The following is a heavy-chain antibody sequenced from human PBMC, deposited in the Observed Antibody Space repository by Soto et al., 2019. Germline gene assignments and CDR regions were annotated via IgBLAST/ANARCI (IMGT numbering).Heavy chain of an antibody. CDR1: GFIFGRFG. J-gene: IGHJ4*02. Sequence: QVQLVESGGGVVQPGRSLKLSCAASGFIFGRFGMHWVRQPPGKGLEWVAVIWNDGSNKLYADSVQGRFTISRDNSKNTLYLEMDSLRAEDTAVYYCASDHESGFGDSVPAGFDYWGQGTLVTVSS. CDR2: IWNDGSNK. D-gene: IGHD2-21*02. CDR3: ASDHESGFGDSVPAGFDY. V-gene: IGHV3-33*01.